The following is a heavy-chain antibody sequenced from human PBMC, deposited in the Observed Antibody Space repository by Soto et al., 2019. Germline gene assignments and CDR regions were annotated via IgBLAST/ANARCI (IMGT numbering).Heavy chain of an antibody. V-gene: IGHV4-30-4*01. CDR3: ARWLGYGPHFDY. D-gene: IGHD5-12*01. CDR1: GGSISSGDYY. Sequence: PSETLSLTCTVSGGSISSGDYYWSWIRQPPGKGLEWIGYIFYSGSTYYNPSLKSRVTISVDTSKNQFSLKLGSVTAADTAVYYCARWLGYGPHFDYWGQGTLVTVS. J-gene: IGHJ4*02. CDR2: IFYSGST.